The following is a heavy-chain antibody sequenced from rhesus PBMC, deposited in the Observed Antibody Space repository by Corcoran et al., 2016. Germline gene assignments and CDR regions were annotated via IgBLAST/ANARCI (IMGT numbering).Heavy chain of an antibody. CDR1: GGPFSSHW. CDR3: ARGGDGGSWDRGYYFDY. D-gene: IGHD6-25*01. CDR2: IYGSRGSA. V-gene: IGHV4-160*01. J-gene: IGHJ4*01. Sequence: QVQLQESGPGLVKPSETLSLTCAGSGGPFSSHWWGWIRQPPGQWLEGSGSIYGSRGSAEYTTYLLSRAPISKDTSKNQFALRLSSVTAADTAVYYCARGGDGGSWDRGYYFDYWGQGVLVTVSS.